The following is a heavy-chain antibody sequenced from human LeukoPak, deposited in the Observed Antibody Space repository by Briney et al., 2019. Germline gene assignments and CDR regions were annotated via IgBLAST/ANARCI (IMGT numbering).Heavy chain of an antibody. D-gene: IGHD1-26*01. CDR1: GFTFSDYA. V-gene: IGHV3-30-3*01. Sequence: PGRSLRLSCTVSGFTFSDYAMHWLRQAPGKGLEWVAMISYNGVRKDYADSMEGRFTISRDSSKNTLFLHMNTLRAEDTAIYYCAKDRTVGASYWYFDLWGRGTLVTVSS. CDR2: ISYNGVRK. CDR3: AKDRTVGASYWYFDL. J-gene: IGHJ2*01.